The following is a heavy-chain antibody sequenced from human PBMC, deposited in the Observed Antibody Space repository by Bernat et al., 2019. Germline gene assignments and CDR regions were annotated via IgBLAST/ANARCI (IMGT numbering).Heavy chain of an antibody. CDR2: ISSDGSTT. V-gene: IGHV3-74*01. J-gene: IGHJ5*02. CDR3: ARWGSDTPYNWFDP. CDR1: GFTFSNYW. Sequence: EVQLVESGGGFVQPGGSLRLSCAASGFTFSNYWMHWVRQAPGKGLVWVSRISSDGSTTSYADSVKGRFTISRDNAKNTLFLQMNSLSAEDTAVYFFARWGSDTPYNWFDPWGQGTLVTVSS. D-gene: IGHD5-18*01.